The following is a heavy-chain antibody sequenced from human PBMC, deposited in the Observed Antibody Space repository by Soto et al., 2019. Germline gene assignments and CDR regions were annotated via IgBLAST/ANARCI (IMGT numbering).Heavy chain of an antibody. CDR3: ARDVRGLTGGMHV. D-gene: IGHD3-22*01. CDR1: GVTFSSYA. Sequence: SVKVSCKDSGVTFSSYAISWLRQAPGQGLEWMGGIIPIFGTANYAHKFQGRVTINAEKSTSTAYMXLSSLRSEDTGVYYCARDVRGLTGGMHVWAQGTMLTVCS. CDR2: IIPIFGTA. J-gene: IGHJ6*02. V-gene: IGHV1-69*06.